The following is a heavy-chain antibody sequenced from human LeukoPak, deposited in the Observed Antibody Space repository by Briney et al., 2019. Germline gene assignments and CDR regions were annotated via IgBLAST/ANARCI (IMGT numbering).Heavy chain of an antibody. D-gene: IGHD6-19*01. CDR1: GFTFDDYT. CDR2: ISWDGGST. V-gene: IGHV3-43*01. CDR3: AKEAMGSGWKSFDY. J-gene: IGHJ4*02. Sequence: GGSLRLSCAASGFTFDDYTMHWVRQAPGKGLEWVSLISWDGGSTYYADSVKGRFTISRDNSKNSLYLQMNSLRTEDTALYYCAKEAMGSGWKSFDYWGQGTLVTVSS.